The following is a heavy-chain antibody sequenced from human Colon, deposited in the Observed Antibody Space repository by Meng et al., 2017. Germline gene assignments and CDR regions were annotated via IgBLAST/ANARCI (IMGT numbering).Heavy chain of an antibody. CDR3: GGRARHSTYYDSRGFA. V-gene: IGHV5-51*01. Sequence: GESLKISCQGSGYSFNTYCIGWVRQMPGRGLEWMGIISPGESSTFYSPSFQGQVTISADKSITTIYLQLNSLKASDTAMYYCGGRARHSTYYDSRGFAWGQGTLVTVSS. CDR1: GYSFNTYC. J-gene: IGHJ5*02. CDR2: ISPGESST. D-gene: IGHD3-22*01.